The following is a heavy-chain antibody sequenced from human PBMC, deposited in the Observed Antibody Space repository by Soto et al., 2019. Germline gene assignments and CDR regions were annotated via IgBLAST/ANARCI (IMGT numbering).Heavy chain of an antibody. D-gene: IGHD2-8*01. CDR3: ARESMVYAIAYYMDV. CDR2: ISSSSSTI. V-gene: IGHV3-48*01. J-gene: IGHJ6*03. CDR1: GFTFSSYS. Sequence: GGSLRLSCAASGFTFSSYSMNWVRQAPGKGLEWVSYISSSSSTIYYADSVKGRFTISRDNAKNSLYLQMNSLRAEDTAVYYCARESMVYAIAYYMDVWGKGTTVTVS.